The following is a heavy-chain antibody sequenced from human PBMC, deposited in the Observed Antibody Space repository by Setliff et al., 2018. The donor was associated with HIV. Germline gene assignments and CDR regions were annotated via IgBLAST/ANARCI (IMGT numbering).Heavy chain of an antibody. J-gene: IGHJ4*02. D-gene: IGHD2-15*01. CDR2: INSDGSST. V-gene: IGHV3-74*01. CDR3: ARGTRYCSGGSCSLGY. CDR1: GFTFSSYW. Sequence: PGGSLRLSCAASGFTFSSYWMHWVRQAPGKGLVWVSRINSDGSSTSYADSVKGRFTISRDNAKNTLYLQMNSLRAEDTAVYYGARGTRYCSGGSCSLGYWGQGTLVTVSS.